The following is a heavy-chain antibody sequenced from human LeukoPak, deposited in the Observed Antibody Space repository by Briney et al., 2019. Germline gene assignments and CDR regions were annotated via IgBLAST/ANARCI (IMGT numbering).Heavy chain of an antibody. Sequence: SQTLSLTCTVSGGSISSGNYYWSWIRQPAGKGLEWIGRIYTSGSTNYNPSLKSRVTISVDTSKNQFSLKLSSVTAADTAVYYCARSQPYCSSTSCYPPPIYYYYCAMDVWGQGTTVTVSS. CDR1: GGSISSGNYY. CDR3: ARSQPYCSSTSCYPPPIYYYYCAMDV. D-gene: IGHD2-2*01. V-gene: IGHV4-61*02. CDR2: IYTSGST. J-gene: IGHJ6*02.